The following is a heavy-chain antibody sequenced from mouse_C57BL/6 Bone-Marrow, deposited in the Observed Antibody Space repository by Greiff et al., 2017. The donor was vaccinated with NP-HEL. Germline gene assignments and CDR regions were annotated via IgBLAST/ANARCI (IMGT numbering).Heavy chain of an antibody. V-gene: IGHV7-3*01. CDR3: ARDLYPLGREDAMDD. J-gene: IGHJ4*01. CDR2: IRNKANGYTT. Sequence: EVKVVESGGGLVQPGGSLSLSCAASGFTFTDYYMSWVRQPPGKALEWLGFIRNKANGYTTEYSASVKGRFTISRDNSQSILYHQMNALRADDSATYYCARDLYPLGREDAMDDWGQGTSVTVAS. CDR1: GFTFTDYY. D-gene: IGHD4-1*01.